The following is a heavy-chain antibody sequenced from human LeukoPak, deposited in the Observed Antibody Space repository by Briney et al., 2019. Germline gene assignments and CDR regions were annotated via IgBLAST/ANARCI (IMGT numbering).Heavy chain of an antibody. V-gene: IGHV4-39*07. Sequence: SETLSLTCSVSGGSISSASYFWGWIRQPPGKGLEWIGAIYYNGITYYNPSLKSRITISIDTSKNQFSLILNSVTAADTAFYCCAREMGHDLTEFDSWGQGTLVTVSS. CDR1: GGSISSASYF. J-gene: IGHJ4*02. CDR3: AREMGHDLTEFDS. D-gene: IGHD3-3*01. CDR2: IYYNGIT.